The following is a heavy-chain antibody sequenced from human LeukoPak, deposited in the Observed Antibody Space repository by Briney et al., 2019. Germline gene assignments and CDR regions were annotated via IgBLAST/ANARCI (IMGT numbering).Heavy chain of an antibody. Sequence: LSLTCAVYGGPFTGYSWNWVRQAPGKGREGIATDTSTNKIHYPDSVKGRFTISRDNAENSVYLQMNSLRDEDTAVYSCARAQTLFWEFDGFDIWGRGTKVTVSS. J-gene: IGHJ3*02. D-gene: IGHD3-10*01. CDR3: ARAQTLFWEFDGFDI. CDR1: GGPFTGYS. CDR2: DTSTNKI. V-gene: IGHV3-69-1*01.